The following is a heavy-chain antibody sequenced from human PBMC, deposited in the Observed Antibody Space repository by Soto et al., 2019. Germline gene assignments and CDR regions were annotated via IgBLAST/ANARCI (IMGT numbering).Heavy chain of an antibody. V-gene: IGHV4-34*01. CDR1: GGSFSGYY. CDR2: INHSGST. J-gene: IGHJ4*02. Sequence: SETLSLTCAVYGGSFSGYYWSWIRQPPGKGLEWIGEINHSGSTNYNPSLKSRVTISVDTSKNQFSLKLSSVTAADTAVYYCARAHVLRYFDWLGYFDYWGQGTLVTVSS. D-gene: IGHD3-9*01. CDR3: ARAHVLRYFDWLGYFDY.